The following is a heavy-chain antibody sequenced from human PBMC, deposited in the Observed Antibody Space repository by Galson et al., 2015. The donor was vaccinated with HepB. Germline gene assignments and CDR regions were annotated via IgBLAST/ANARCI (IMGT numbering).Heavy chain of an antibody. CDR2: IWYDGSNK. J-gene: IGHJ4*02. D-gene: IGHD4-23*01. Sequence: SLRLSCAASGFTFSSYGMHWVRQAPGKGLEWVAVIWYDGSNKYYADSVKGRFTISGDNSKNTLYLQMNSLRAEDTAVYYCARDTYGGPYYFDYWGQGTLVPVSS. CDR3: ARDTYGGPYYFDY. V-gene: IGHV3-33*01. CDR1: GFTFSSYG.